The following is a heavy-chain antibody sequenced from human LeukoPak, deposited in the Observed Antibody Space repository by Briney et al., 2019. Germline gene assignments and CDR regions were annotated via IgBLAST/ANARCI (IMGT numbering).Heavy chain of an antibody. V-gene: IGHV3-66*01. Sequence: GGSLRLSCAASGFPVSSNYMTWVRQAPGKGLEWVSVINSGGTTYYADSVKGRFTISRDNSKNTLNLQMNSLRAEDTAVYYCARAPYSTTWFFAYWGQGTLVTVSS. CDR2: INSGGTT. CDR1: GFPVSSNY. J-gene: IGHJ4*02. D-gene: IGHD6-13*01. CDR3: ARAPYSTTWFFAY.